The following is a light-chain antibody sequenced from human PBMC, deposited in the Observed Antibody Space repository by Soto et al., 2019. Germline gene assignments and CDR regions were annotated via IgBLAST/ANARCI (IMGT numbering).Light chain of an antibody. CDR1: QSVSSS. Sequence: EIVLTQSPATLSLSPGERATLSCRASQSVSSSLAWYQQKSGQGPRLLIYDASNRATGIPARFSCSGSGTDFTLTISSLEPEDFPVYYCHQRANWPPTFGQRTRMEIK. V-gene: IGKV3-11*01. CDR3: HQRANWPPT. J-gene: IGKJ2*01. CDR2: DAS.